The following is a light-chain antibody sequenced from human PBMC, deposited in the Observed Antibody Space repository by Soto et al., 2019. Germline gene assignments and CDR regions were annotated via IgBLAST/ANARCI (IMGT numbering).Light chain of an antibody. CDR3: SSFTTGYFYV. CDR1: GSDIGAYNY. Sequence: QSALAQPASVSGSPGQSITISCTGSGSDIGAYNYVSWYQQHPGKAPKLLIHGVTRRPSGVSSRFSASKSAYTASLTISGLQAEDEPTYFCSSFTTGYFYVFGPGTKVTVL. CDR2: GVT. J-gene: IGLJ1*01. V-gene: IGLV2-14*01.